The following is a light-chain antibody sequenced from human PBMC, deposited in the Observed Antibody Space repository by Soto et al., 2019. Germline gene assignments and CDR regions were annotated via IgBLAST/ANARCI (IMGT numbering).Light chain of an antibody. CDR3: QLYGSSPLYT. CDR2: GAS. J-gene: IGKJ2*01. CDR1: QRVSSSY. Sequence: EVVLTQSPDTLSLSPGERATVSSRASQRVSSSYLAWYQQQPGQAPRLLIYGASSRATGIPDRFSGSGAGTDFTLTISRLEPEDFAVYYCQLYGSSPLYTFGQGAKLEI. V-gene: IGKV3-20*01.